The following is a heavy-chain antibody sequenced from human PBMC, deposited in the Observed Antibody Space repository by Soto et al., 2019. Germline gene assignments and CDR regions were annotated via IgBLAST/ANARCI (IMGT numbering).Heavy chain of an antibody. V-gene: IGHV3-30*03. Sequence: QVQLVESGGGVVQPGTSLTLSCAASGVTFSNYAMHWVRQAPGKGLEWVAAMSFDGTRYYADSVKDRSTISRDSARNTVCLQTSVLRVDDTALYYCTRGLPVPAMSTGDEPLENWGQGTMVTVSS. CDR3: TRGLPVPAMSTGDEPLEN. D-gene: IGHD3-16*01. J-gene: IGHJ3*02. CDR2: MSFDGTR. CDR1: GVTFSNYA.